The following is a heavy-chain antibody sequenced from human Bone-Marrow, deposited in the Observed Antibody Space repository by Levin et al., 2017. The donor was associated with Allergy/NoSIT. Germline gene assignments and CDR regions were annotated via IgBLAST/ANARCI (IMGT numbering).Heavy chain of an antibody. CDR1: GGSISSYY. CDR3: ARHRGMTTVTYFDY. Sequence: SETLSLTCTVSGGSISSYYWSWIRQPPGKGLEWIGYIYYSGSTNYNPSLKSRVTISVDTSKNQFSLKLSSVTAADTAVYYCARHRGMTTVTYFDYWGQGTLVTVSS. CDR2: IYYSGST. V-gene: IGHV4-59*08. D-gene: IGHD4-11*01. J-gene: IGHJ4*02.